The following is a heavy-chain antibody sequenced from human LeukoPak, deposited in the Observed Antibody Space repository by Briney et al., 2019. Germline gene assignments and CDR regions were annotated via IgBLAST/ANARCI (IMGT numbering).Heavy chain of an antibody. CDR1: GFTFSSYG. Sequence: GGSLRLSCAASGFTFSSYGMHWVRQAPGKGLEWVAVIWYDGSNKHYADSVKGRFTISRDNSKNTLYLQMNSLRAEDTAVYYCARGQYHGSGSLDYWGQGTLVTVSS. CDR2: IWYDGSNK. V-gene: IGHV3-33*01. D-gene: IGHD3-10*01. CDR3: ARGQYHGSGSLDY. J-gene: IGHJ4*02.